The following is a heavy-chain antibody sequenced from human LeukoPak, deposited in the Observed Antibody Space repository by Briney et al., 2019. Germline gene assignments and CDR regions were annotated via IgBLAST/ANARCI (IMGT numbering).Heavy chain of an antibody. CDR1: GFTFSSYW. CDR2: INSDGSST. D-gene: IGHD6-13*01. CDR3: ARVGSSSPGLYYYYYMDV. Sequence: PGGSLRLSCAASGFTFSSYWMHWVRQAPGKGLVWVSRINSDGSSTSYADSVKGRFTISRDNAKNTLYLQMNSLGAEDTAVYYCARVGSSSPGLYYYYYMDVWGKGTTVTVSS. J-gene: IGHJ6*03. V-gene: IGHV3-74*01.